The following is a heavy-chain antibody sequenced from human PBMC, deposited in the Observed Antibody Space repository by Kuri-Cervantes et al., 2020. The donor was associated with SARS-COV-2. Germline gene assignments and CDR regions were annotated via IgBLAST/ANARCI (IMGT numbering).Heavy chain of an antibody. CDR2: INPSGGT. Sequence: SVQVSCKASGGTFSSYAISWVRQAPGQGLEWMGWINPSGGTKYAQKFQGRVTMTRDTSISTAYMELSRLRSDDTAVYYCARYCSYSLYYGMGVWGQGTTVTVSS. V-gene: IGHV1-2*02. D-gene: IGHD6-6*01. J-gene: IGHJ6*02. CDR1: GGTFSSYA. CDR3: ARYCSYSLYYGMGV.